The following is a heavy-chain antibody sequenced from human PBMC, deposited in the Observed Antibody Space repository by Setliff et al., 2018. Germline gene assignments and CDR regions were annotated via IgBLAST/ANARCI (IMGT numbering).Heavy chain of an antibody. D-gene: IGHD3-16*01. J-gene: IGHJ4*02. CDR2: IFYSGRT. CDR1: GFSISSGYY. CDR3: ARLPNYVWGSPVDY. V-gene: IGHV4-38-2*01. Sequence: PSETLSLTCAVSGFSISSGYYWGLIRQPPGKGLEWIGSIFYSGRTFYNPSLKGRVTISVDTSKNQFSLTLSSVTAADTAVYYCARLPNYVWGSPVDYWGQGTLVTVSS.